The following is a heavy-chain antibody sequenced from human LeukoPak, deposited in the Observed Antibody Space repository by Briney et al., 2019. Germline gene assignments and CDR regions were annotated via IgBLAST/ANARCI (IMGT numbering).Heavy chain of an antibody. CDR2: IYYSGST. J-gene: IGHJ3*02. V-gene: IGHV4-31*03. D-gene: IGHD3-22*01. Sequence: SQTLSLTCTVSGGSISSGGYYWSWIRQHPGKGLEWIGYIYYSGSTYYNPSLKSRVTISVDTSKNQFSLKLSSVTAADTAVYYCARNYYDSSGSETNDAFDIWGQGTMVTVSS. CDR3: ARNYYDSSGSETNDAFDI. CDR1: GGSISSGGYY.